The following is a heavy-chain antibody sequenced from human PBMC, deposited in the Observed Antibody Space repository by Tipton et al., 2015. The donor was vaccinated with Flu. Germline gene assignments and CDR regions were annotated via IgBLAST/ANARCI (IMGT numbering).Heavy chain of an antibody. CDR2: INHSGST. D-gene: IGHD5-18*01. Sequence: TLSLTCAVYGGSFSGYYWSWIRQPPGKGLEWIGEINHSGSTNYNPSLKSRVTISVDTSKNQFSLKLGSVTAADTAVYYCARGHTAMVGSLYYYGMDVWGQGTTVTVSS. V-gene: IGHV4-34*01. CDR3: ARGHTAMVGSLYYYGMDV. CDR1: GGSFSGYY. J-gene: IGHJ6*02.